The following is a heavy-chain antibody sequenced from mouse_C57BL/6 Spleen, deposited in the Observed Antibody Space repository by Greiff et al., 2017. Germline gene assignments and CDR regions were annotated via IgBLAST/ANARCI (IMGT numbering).Heavy chain of an antibody. CDR1: GYTFTDYY. CDR3: ARYPYYDGYFDV. Sequence: QVQLQQSGAELVRPGASVKLSCKASGYTFTDYYINWVKQRPGQGLEWIARIYPGSGNTYYNEKFKGKATLTAEKSSSTAYMQLSSLTSEDSAVYCCARYPYYDGYFDVWGTGTTVTVSS. CDR2: IYPGSGNT. V-gene: IGHV1-76*01. D-gene: IGHD2-4*01. J-gene: IGHJ1*03.